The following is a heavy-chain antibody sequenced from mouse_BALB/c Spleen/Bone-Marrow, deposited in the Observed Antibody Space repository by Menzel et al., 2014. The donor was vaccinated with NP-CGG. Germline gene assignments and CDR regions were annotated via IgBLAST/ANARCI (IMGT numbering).Heavy chain of an antibody. D-gene: IGHD2-1*01. CDR2: ISSGGST. Sequence: EVKLVESGGGLVEPGGSLKLSCAASGFTFSSYAMSWVRQTPEKRLEWVASISSGGSTYYPDSVKGRFTISRDNARNILYLQMSSLRSEDTAMYYCARGGAGNWFAYWGQGTLVTVSA. CDR3: ARGGAGNWFAY. V-gene: IGHV5-6-5*01. J-gene: IGHJ3*01. CDR1: GFTFSSYA.